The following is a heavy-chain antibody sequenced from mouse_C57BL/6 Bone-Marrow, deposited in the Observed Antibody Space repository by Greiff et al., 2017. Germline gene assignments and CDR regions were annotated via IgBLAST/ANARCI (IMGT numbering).Heavy chain of an antibody. V-gene: IGHV14-4*01. D-gene: IGHD1-1*02. CDR3: TTGGNFDY. CDR1: GFNIKDDY. J-gene: IGHJ2*01. CDR2: IDPENGDT. Sequence: VQLQQSGAELVRPGASVKLSCTASGFNIKDDYMHWVKQRPEQGLEWIGWIDPENGDTEYASKFQGKATITADTSSNTAYLQPSSLTSEDTAVYYCTTGGNFDYWGQGTTLTGSS.